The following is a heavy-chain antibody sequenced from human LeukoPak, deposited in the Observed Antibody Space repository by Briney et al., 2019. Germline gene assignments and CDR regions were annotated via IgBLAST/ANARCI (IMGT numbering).Heavy chain of an antibody. CDR2: ISSSGSTI. Sequence: GGSLRLSCPASGFTFSSYEMNWVRQAPGKGLEWVSYISSSGSTIYYADSVKGRFTISRDNAKNSLYLQMNSLRAEDTAVYYCARDAGEWELREFDYWGQGTLVTVSS. CDR1: GFTFSSYE. D-gene: IGHD1-26*01. J-gene: IGHJ4*02. CDR3: ARDAGEWELREFDY. V-gene: IGHV3-48*03.